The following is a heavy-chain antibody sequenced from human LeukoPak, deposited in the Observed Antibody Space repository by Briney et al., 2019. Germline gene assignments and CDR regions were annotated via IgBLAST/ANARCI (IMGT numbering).Heavy chain of an antibody. V-gene: IGHV1-2*02. Sequence: GASVKVSCKASGYTFTGYYMHWVRQAPGQGLEWMGWINPNSGGTNYAQKFQGRVTMTRDTSMSTAYMDLNRLTSDDTAVYFCARDRYGDGFAHLDYWGQGTLVTVSS. CDR1: GYTFTGYY. D-gene: IGHD5-24*01. CDR3: ARDRYGDGFAHLDY. CDR2: INPNSGGT. J-gene: IGHJ4*02.